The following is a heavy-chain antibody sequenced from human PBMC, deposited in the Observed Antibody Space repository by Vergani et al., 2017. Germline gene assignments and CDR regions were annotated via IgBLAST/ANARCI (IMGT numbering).Heavy chain of an antibody. CDR1: GDSLSRSHYY. J-gene: IGHJ3*01. CDR2: ISSSGSP. Sequence: QLQLQESGPGLVKPSETLSLSCRVSGDSLSRSHYYWGFIRQPPGKGLESIGSISSSGSPYYNPPLKSRLAFSVDTSKKLFSPELNSVTATDTGMYYCARPVARSAIADGYHGCVEGAMVTVS. D-gene: IGHD6-19*01. V-gene: IGHV4-39*02. CDR3: ARPVARSAIADGYHG.